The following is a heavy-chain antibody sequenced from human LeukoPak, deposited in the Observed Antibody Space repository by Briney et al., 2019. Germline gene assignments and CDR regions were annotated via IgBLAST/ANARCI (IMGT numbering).Heavy chain of an antibody. D-gene: IGHD2-21*02. CDR1: GFTFSGST. V-gene: IGHV3-73*01. J-gene: IGHJ4*02. CDR2: IRSKHDSYAT. CDR3: TRLWGDCGGDCYSRDY. Sequence: GGSLRLSCAASGFTFSGSTMHWVRQASGKGLEWVGRIRSKHDSYATAYGASARGRFTISRDDSKNTAYLQMNSLKIEDTAVYYCTRLWGDCGGDCYSRDYWGQGTLVTVSS.